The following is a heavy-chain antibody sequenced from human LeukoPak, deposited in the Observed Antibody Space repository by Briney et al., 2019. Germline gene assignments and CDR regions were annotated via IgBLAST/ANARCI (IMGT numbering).Heavy chain of an antibody. CDR1: GGTFSSYT. CDR3: ARDLRRGSYDLFDY. D-gene: IGHD3-16*01. V-gene: IGHV1-69*04. J-gene: IGHJ4*02. CDR2: IIPILGIA. Sequence: SVKVSCKASGGTFSSYTISWVRQAPGQGLEWMGRIIPILGIANYAQKFQGRVTITADKSTSTAYMGLSSLRSEDTAVYYCARDLRRGSYDLFDYWGQGTLVTVSS.